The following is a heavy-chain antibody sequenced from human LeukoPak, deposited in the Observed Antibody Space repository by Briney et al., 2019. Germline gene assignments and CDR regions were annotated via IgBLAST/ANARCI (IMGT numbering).Heavy chain of an antibody. CDR1: GYTFTGYY. J-gene: IGHJ6*03. CDR3: ARGPSITMVRGGQWYYYMDV. CDR2: INPSGGST. V-gene: IGHV1-46*01. D-gene: IGHD3-10*01. Sequence: ASVKVSCKASGYTFTGYYIHWVRQAPGQGLEWMGLINPSGGSTNYAQKFQGRVTMTRDTSTSTVYMELSSLRSEDTAMYYCARGPSITMVRGGQWYYYMDVWGKGTTVTISS.